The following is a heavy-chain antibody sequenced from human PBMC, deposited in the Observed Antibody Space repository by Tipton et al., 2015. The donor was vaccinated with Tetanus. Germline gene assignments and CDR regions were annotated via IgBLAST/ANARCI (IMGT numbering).Heavy chain of an antibody. D-gene: IGHD3-3*01. V-gene: IGHV3-11*01. CDR1: GFSLSDYW. Sequence: SLRLSCAASGFSLSDYWMSWIRQTPGKGLEWVAYISASGHPIFYTDSVKGRFTISTDNTKNHLYLQMNSLRVEDTGLYFCARDNYDSKDFSDPWGQGTLVTVSS. CDR2: ISASGHPI. J-gene: IGHJ5*02. CDR3: ARDNYDSKDFSDP.